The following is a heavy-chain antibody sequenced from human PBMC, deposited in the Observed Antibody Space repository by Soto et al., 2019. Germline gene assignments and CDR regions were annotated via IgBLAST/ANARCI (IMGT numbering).Heavy chain of an antibody. CDR1: GFTFSTYA. CDR2: IDNSGGIT. J-gene: IGHJ4*02. CDR3: AKGGYNYGYLYDC. D-gene: IGHD5-18*01. V-gene: IGHV3-23*05. Sequence: GFVGLSCSASGFTFSTYARRWARQAPGKGLEWVSTIDNSGGITYYADSVKDRFTSSRDNSKNTLYLQRNRQSAEDTAVYYCAKGGYNYGYLYDCWGQGSLVTVSS.